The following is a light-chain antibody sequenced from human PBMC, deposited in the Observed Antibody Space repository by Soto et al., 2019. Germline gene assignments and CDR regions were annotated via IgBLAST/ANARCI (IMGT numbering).Light chain of an antibody. V-gene: IGKV3-20*01. CDR3: QQYDSSRT. Sequence: EIVLTQSPGTLSLSPGERATLSCRASQSGDSSFLAWYQQKRDQAPRVFMYGAYIGTTGIPDRFSGSGSGTDFTLSIRRLEPEDFAVYYCQQYDSSRTFGQGNKVEMK. CDR2: GAY. CDR1: QSGDSSF. J-gene: IGKJ1*01.